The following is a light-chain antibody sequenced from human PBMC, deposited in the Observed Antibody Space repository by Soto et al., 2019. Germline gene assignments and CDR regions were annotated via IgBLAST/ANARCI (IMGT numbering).Light chain of an antibody. J-gene: IGKJ1*01. CDR1: QSVSSN. CDR3: QQYKNWPPWT. V-gene: IGKV3-15*01. CDR2: SAS. Sequence: EIVMTQSPATLSVSTWERATLSCRASQSVSSNLAWYQQKHGQPPRLLIYSASTRATGIPARFGGSGSGTEFALTISSLQSEDFAVYYCQQYKNWPPWTFGQGTMVEI.